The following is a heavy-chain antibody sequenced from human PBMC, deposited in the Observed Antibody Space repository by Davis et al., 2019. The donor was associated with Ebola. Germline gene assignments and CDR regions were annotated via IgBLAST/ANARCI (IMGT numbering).Heavy chain of an antibody. CDR1: GYSFTTYW. Sequence: KASCKGSGYSFTTYWIAWVRQTPAKGLEWMGIIYPGDSDTRYSPSFQGQVTISVDKSTSTAYLQWSSLKASDTAIYYCARIDRGDATIPDYWGQGTLVTVSS. V-gene: IGHV5-51*06. CDR2: IYPGDSDT. D-gene: IGHD3-16*01. J-gene: IGHJ4*02. CDR3: ARIDRGDATIPDY.